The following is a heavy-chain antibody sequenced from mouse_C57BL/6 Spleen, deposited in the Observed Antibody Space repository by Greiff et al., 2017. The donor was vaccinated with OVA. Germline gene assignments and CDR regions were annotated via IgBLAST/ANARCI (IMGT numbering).Heavy chain of an antibody. J-gene: IGHJ2*01. CDR3: ARWVYAYYFDY. D-gene: IGHD1-1*01. Sequence: QVQLQQPGAELVKPGASVKLSCKASGYTFTSYWMQWVKQRPGQGLEWIGEIDPSDSYTNYNQKFKGKAALTVDTSSSTAYMQLSSLTSEDSAVYYCARWVYAYYFDYWGQGTTLTVSS. V-gene: IGHV1-50*01. CDR2: IDPSDSYT. CDR1: GYTFTSYW.